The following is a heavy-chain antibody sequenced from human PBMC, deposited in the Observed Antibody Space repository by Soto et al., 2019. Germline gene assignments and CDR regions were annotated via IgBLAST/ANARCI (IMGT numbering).Heavy chain of an antibody. D-gene: IGHD6-19*01. J-gene: IGHJ4*02. Sequence: GGSLRLSCAASGFTFDTYAMSWVRQAPGKGIEWISSLSAGGNRPYYADSVKGRFTISRDNSKTSLYLQMLGLRAEDTAVYYCAKQAGSSSDPFDYWGQGALVPVS. CDR3: AKQAGSSSDPFDY. CDR2: LSAGGNRP. CDR1: GFTFDTYA. V-gene: IGHV3-23*01.